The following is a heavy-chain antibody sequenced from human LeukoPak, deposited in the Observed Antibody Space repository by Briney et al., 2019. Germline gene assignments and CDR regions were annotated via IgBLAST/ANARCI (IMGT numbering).Heavy chain of an antibody. CDR3: ARILHYYDSSGYYYLFDY. CDR2: ISGSGGST. D-gene: IGHD3-22*01. J-gene: IGHJ4*02. Sequence: GGSLRLSCAASGFTFSSYAMSWVRQAPGKGLEWVSAISGSGGSTYYADSVKGRFTIPRDNSKNTLYLQMNSLRAEDTAVYYCARILHYYDSSGYYYLFDYWGQGTLVTVSS. V-gene: IGHV3-23*01. CDR1: GFTFSSYA.